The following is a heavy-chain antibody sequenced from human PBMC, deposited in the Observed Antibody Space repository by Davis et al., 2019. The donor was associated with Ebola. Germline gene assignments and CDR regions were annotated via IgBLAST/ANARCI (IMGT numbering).Heavy chain of an antibody. J-gene: IGHJ5*02. Sequence: MPSETLSLTCAVYGGSFSGYYWSWIRQPPGKGLEWIGEINHSGSTYYNPSLKSRVTISVDTSKNQFSLKLSSVTAADTAVYYCASGGFRGFDPWGQGTLVTVSS. D-gene: IGHD3-10*01. CDR3: ASGGFRGFDP. CDR2: INHSGST. V-gene: IGHV4-34*01. CDR1: GGSFSGYY.